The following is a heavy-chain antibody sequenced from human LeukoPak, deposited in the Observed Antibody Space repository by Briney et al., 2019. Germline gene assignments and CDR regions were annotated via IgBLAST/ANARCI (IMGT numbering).Heavy chain of an antibody. J-gene: IGHJ5*02. CDR2: IIPIFGTA. V-gene: IGHV1-69*01. Sequence: SVKVSCKASGGTFSSYAISWVRQAPGEGLEWMGGIIPIFGTANYAQKFQGRVTITADESTSTAYMELSSLRSEDTAVYYCARHYCSSTSCYVDGWFDPWGQGTLVTVSS. D-gene: IGHD2-2*01. CDR1: GGTFSSYA. CDR3: ARHYCSSTSCYVDGWFDP.